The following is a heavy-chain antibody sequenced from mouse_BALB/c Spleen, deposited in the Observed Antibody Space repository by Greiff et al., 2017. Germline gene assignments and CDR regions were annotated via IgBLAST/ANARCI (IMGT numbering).Heavy chain of an antibody. Sequence: DVMLVESGGGLVKPGGSLKLSCAASGFTFSSYAMSWVRQTPEKRLEWVASISSGGSTYYPDSVKGRFTISRDNARNILYLQMSSLRSEDTAMYYCARKGHITTASFDYWGQGTTLTVSS. CDR1: GFTFSSYA. CDR2: ISSGGST. CDR3: ARKGHITTASFDY. V-gene: IGHV5-6-5*01. J-gene: IGHJ2*01. D-gene: IGHD1-2*01.